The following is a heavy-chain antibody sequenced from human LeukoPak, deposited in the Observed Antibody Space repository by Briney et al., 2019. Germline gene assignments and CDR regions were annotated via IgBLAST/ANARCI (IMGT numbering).Heavy chain of an antibody. Sequence: SETLSLTCTVSGGSISSYSWSWIRQPAGKGLEWIGRIYTSGSTNYSPSLKSRVTMSVDTSKNQFSLKLSSVTAADTAVYYCARHRRYSPFDYWGQGTLVTVSS. CDR2: IYTSGST. V-gene: IGHV4-4*07. J-gene: IGHJ4*02. CDR3: ARHRRYSPFDY. CDR1: GGSISSYS. D-gene: IGHD1-1*01.